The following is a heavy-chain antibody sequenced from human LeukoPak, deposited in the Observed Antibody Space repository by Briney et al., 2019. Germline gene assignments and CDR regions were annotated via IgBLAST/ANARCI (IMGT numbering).Heavy chain of an antibody. CDR3: AKDLNPYGDYPFDY. CDR1: GFTFSSYA. V-gene: IGHV3-23*01. J-gene: IGHJ4*02. Sequence: GALLLSCSASGFTFSSYAMSWVRPAPGKGLEWVSAISGSGGSTYYADSVKGRFTISRDNSKNTLYLQMNSLRAEDTAVYYCAKDLNPYGDYPFDYWGQGTLVTVSS. CDR2: ISGSGGST. D-gene: IGHD4-17*01.